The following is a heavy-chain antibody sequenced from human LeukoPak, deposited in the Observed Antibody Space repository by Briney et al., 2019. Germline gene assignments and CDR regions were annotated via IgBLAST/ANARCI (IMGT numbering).Heavy chain of an antibody. V-gene: IGHV4-59*01. CDR3: ARGGSLLPPPPL. CDR1: GGSISSYY. J-gene: IGHJ4*02. Sequence: PSETLSLTCTVSGGSISSYYWSWIRQPPGKGLEWIGYIYYSGSTNYNPSLKSRVTISVDTSKNQISLKLTSVTAADTAVYYCARGGSLLPPPPLGAQEPRATVPS. D-gene: IGHD3-16*01. CDR2: IYYSGST.